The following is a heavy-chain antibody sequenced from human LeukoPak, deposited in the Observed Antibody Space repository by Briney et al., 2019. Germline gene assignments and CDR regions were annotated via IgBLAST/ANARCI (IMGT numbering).Heavy chain of an antibody. J-gene: IGHJ4*02. CDR3: ARVYQTSYYDRSGYLTYFDY. CDR2: ISAFNGNT. V-gene: IGHV1-18*01. D-gene: IGHD3-22*01. Sequence: ASVKVSCKASGYTFTSYGITWVRQAPGQGLEWMGWISAFNGNTNYAQKFQGRVSMTTDTSTKIAYMELRSLRSDDTAVYYCARVYQTSYYDRSGYLTYFDYWGQGTLVTVSS. CDR1: GYTFTSYG.